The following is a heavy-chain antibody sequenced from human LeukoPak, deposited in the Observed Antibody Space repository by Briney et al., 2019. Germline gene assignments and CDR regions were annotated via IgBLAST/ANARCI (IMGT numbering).Heavy chain of an antibody. CDR1: GFTFNYYN. CDR3: ARDPYYYDSSGWDLDAFDI. Sequence: GGSLRLSCAASGFTFNYYNMNWVRQAPGKALEWVSSITSSGAYIFYADSVRGRFTISRDNAKGSLYLQMNSLRAEDTAVYYCARDPYYYDSSGWDLDAFDIWGQGTMVTVSS. J-gene: IGHJ3*02. V-gene: IGHV3-21*01. D-gene: IGHD3-22*01. CDR2: ITSSGAYI.